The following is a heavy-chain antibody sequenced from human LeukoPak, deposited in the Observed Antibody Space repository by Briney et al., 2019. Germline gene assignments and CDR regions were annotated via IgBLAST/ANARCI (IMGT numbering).Heavy chain of an antibody. CDR3: VKDKSGGATTWSDFFDY. V-gene: IGHV3-64D*06. CDR1: GFIFSSYA. Sequence: GGSLRLSCSASGFIFSSYAMHWVRQAPGKGLEYVSATSSNGVGTNYADSVKGRFTISRDNSKNTLYLQMSSLRPEDTAVYYCVKDKSGGATTWSDFFDYWGQGTLVTVSS. D-gene: IGHD1-26*01. J-gene: IGHJ4*02. CDR2: TSSNGVGT.